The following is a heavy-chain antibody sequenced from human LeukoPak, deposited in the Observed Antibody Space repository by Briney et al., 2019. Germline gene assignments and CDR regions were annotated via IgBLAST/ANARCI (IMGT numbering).Heavy chain of an antibody. CDR2: IYYSGST. V-gene: IGHV4-59*08. CDR1: GGSISSYY. CDR3: AGHPPNYETSRWLQFFPFDY. D-gene: IGHD5-12*01. J-gene: IGHJ4*02. Sequence: VKPSETLSLTCTVSGGSISSYYWSWIRQPPGKGLEWIGYIYYSGSTNYNPSLKSRVTISVDTSKNQFSLKLSSVTAADTAVYYCAGHPPNYETSRWLQFFPFDYWGQGTLVTVSS.